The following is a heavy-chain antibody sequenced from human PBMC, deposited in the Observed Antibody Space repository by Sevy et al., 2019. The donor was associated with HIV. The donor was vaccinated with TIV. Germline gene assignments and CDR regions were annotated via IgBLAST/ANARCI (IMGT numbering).Heavy chain of an antibody. CDR3: ARASRGYNKYYFDY. D-gene: IGHD6-25*01. CDR2: IYYSGST. V-gene: IGHV4-59*01. Sequence: SETLSITCTVSGGSISSYYWSWIRQPPGKGLEWIGYIYYSGSTNYNPSLKSRVTISVDTSKNQFSLKLSSVTAADTAVYYCARASRGYNKYYFDYWGQGTLVTVSS. J-gene: IGHJ4*02. CDR1: GGSISSYY.